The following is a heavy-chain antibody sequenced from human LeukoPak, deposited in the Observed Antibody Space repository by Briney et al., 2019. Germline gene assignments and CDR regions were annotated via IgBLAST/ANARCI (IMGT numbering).Heavy chain of an antibody. J-gene: IGHJ5*02. CDR3: AKEAITGTWGSYWFDP. Sequence: SVKVSCKASGGTFSSYAISWVRQAPGQGLEWMGGIIPIFGTANYAQKFQGRVTITTDESTSTAYMELSSLRSEDTAVSYCAKEAITGTWGSYWFDPWGQGTLVTVSS. CDR2: IIPIFGTA. D-gene: IGHD1-20*01. CDR1: GGTFSSYA. V-gene: IGHV1-69*05.